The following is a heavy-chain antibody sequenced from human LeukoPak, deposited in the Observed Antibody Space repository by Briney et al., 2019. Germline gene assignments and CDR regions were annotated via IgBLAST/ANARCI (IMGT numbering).Heavy chain of an antibody. V-gene: IGHV3-53*01. CDR2: IYSDGST. D-gene: IGHD6-13*01. CDR3: AISSSWGWEYFHH. J-gene: IGHJ1*01. Sequence: GGSLRLSCAASGFTVSSNYMSWVRQAPGKGLEWVSVIYSDGSTYYADSVKGRFSISRDNSKNTLSLQMNSLRAEDTAVYYCAISSSWGWEYFHHWGQGTLVTVSS. CDR1: GFTVSSNY.